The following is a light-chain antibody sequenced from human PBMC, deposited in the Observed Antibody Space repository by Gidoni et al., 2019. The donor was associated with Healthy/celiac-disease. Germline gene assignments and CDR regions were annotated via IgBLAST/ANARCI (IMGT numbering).Light chain of an antibody. Sequence: QSVLTQPPSASGTPGQRVTISCSGSSSNIGSNTVNWSQQRPGTAPKLLIYSNNQLPSGVPDRFSGSKSGTSASLAISGLQSEDEADYYCAAWDDSLNGNWVFGGGTKLTVL. CDR1: SSNIGSNT. J-gene: IGLJ3*02. CDR2: SNN. V-gene: IGLV1-44*01. CDR3: AAWDDSLNGNWV.